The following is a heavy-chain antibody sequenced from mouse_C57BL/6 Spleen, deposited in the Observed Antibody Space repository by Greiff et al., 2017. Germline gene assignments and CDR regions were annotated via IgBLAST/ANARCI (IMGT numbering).Heavy chain of an antibody. Sequence: VKLVESGAELVRPGASVTLSCKASGYTFTDYEMHWVKQTPVHGLEWIGAIDPETGGTAYNQKFKGKAILTADKSSSTAYMELRSLTSEDSAVYYCTRSDYGSSYFDYWGQGTTLTVSS. CDR3: TRSDYGSSYFDY. D-gene: IGHD1-1*01. CDR2: IDPETGGT. V-gene: IGHV1-15*01. CDR1: GYTFTDYE. J-gene: IGHJ2*01.